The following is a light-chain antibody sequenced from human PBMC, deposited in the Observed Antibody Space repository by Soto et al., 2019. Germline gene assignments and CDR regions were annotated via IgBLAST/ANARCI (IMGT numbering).Light chain of an antibody. Sequence: QSALTQPASVSGSPGQSITISCAGTSSDVGGYNYVSWYQQHPGKVPRLIISDVNKRPSGVSDRFSGSKSGNTSSLTISGLQAEDDADHYCASSTRSVTVVFGGGTKLT. CDR3: ASSTRSVTVV. J-gene: IGLJ2*01. CDR2: DVN. CDR1: SSDVGGYNY. V-gene: IGLV2-14*03.